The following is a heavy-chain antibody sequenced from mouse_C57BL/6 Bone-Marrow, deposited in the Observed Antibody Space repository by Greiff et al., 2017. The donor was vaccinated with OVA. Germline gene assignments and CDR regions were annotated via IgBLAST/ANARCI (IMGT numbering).Heavy chain of an antibody. Sequence: EVQRVESGGDLVKPGGSLKLSCAASGFTFSSYGMSWVRQTPDKRLEWVATISSGGSYTYYPDSVKGRFTISRDNAKNTLYLQMSSLKSEDTAMYYCALLQIFWGQGTLVTVSA. V-gene: IGHV5-6*01. D-gene: IGHD2-12*01. J-gene: IGHJ3*01. CDR3: ALLQIF. CDR2: ISSGGSYT. CDR1: GFTFSSYG.